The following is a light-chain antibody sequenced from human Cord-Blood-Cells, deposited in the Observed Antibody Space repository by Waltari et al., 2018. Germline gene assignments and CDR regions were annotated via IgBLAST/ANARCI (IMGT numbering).Light chain of an antibody. CDR1: QSISSY. V-gene: IGKV1-39*01. Sequence: DIKMTQSPSSLCASVGDRVSITCRASQSISSYLNWYQQKPGKAPKLLIYAASSVQSGVPSRFSGSGSGTDFTLTISRLQPEDFATYYCQQSYSTPRTFGGGTKVEIK. CDR2: AAS. J-gene: IGKJ4*01. CDR3: QQSYSTPRT.